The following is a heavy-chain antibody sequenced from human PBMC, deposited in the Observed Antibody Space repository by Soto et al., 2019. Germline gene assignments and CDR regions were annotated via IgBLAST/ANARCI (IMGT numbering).Heavy chain of an antibody. CDR1: GLTFSSYG. V-gene: IGHV3-30*18. CDR2: ISYDGSNK. Sequence: QVQLVESGGGVVQPGRSLRLSCAASGLTFSSYGMHWVRQAPGKGLEWVAVISYDGSNKYYADSVKGRFTISRDNSKNTLYRKMISRRGKDRAVYYCAKDMIVVVPAAIGLEGGMDVWGQVTTVTVSS. D-gene: IGHD2-2*02. J-gene: IGHJ6*02. CDR3: AKDMIVVVPAAIGLEGGMDV.